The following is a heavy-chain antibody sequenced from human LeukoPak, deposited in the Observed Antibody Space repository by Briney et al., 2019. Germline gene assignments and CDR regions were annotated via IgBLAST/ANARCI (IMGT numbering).Heavy chain of an antibody. V-gene: IGHV1-24*01. CDR3: ATHIVVVPAAISPMMN. CDR2: FDPEDGET. D-gene: IGHD2-2*02. Sequence: ASVKVSCKVSGYTLTELSMHWVRQAPGKGLEWMGGFDPEDGETIYAQKFQSRVTMTEDTSTDTAYMELSSLRSEDTAVYYCATHIVVVPAAISPMMNWGQGTLVTVSS. CDR1: GYTLTELS. J-gene: IGHJ4*02.